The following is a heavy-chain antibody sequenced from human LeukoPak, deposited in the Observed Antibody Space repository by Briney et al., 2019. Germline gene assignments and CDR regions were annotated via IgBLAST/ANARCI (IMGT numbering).Heavy chain of an antibody. D-gene: IGHD3-3*01. CDR1: GGSISSSSYY. CDR2: IYYSGST. J-gene: IGHJ4*02. Sequence: SETLSLTCTVSGGSISSSSYYWGWIRQSPGKGLEWIGSIYYSGSTYYNPSLKSRVTISVDTSKNQFSLKLSSVTAADTAVYYCARHISHIVLRFLEWSMYYFDYWGQGTLVTVSS. CDR3: ARHISHIVLRFLEWSMYYFDY. V-gene: IGHV4-39*01.